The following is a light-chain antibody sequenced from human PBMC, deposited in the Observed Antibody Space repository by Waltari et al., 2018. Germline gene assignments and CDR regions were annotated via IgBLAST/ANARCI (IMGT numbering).Light chain of an antibody. V-gene: IGKV3-20*01. CDR3: QQYGSSLYI. CDR1: QSVSSSY. CDR2: AAS. Sequence: EIVLTQSPVTLSLSPGERVTLSCRASQSVSSSYLAWYQQKPGQAPRRLIYAASTRATGIPDRFSGSESGTDFTLTISRLEPEDFAVYYCQQYGSSLYIFGQGTKLEIK. J-gene: IGKJ2*01.